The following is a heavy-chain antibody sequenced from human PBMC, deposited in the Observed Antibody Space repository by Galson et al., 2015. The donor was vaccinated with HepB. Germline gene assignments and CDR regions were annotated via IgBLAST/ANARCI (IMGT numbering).Heavy chain of an antibody. Sequence: SVKVSCKASGYTFTSYAVQWVRQAPGQRLEWMGWINAGNGYTKYSQKFQGRVTITRDTSANTAYMELSGLRSEDTAVYYCAREDLGTYSPWDYWGQGTLVTVSS. V-gene: IGHV1-3*01. CDR2: INAGNGYT. CDR1: GYTFTSYA. CDR3: AREDLGTYSPWDY. J-gene: IGHJ4*02. D-gene: IGHD1-26*01.